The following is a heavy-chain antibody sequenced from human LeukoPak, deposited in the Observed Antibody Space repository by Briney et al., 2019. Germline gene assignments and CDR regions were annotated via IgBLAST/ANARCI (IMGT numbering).Heavy chain of an antibody. D-gene: IGHD2-15*01. CDR1: GFTFSSYW. Sequence: GGSLRLSCAASGFTFSSYWMHWVRHAPGKGPVWVSRINNDGSGTTYADSVKGRFTISGDDAKNTLYLQMNSLRAEDTAVYYCVRGGESTWSWGQGTLVTVSS. CDR2: INNDGSGT. V-gene: IGHV3-74*01. CDR3: VRGGESTWS. J-gene: IGHJ5*02.